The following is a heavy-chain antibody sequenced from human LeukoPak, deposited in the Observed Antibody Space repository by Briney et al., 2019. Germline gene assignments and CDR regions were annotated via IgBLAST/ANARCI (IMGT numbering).Heavy chain of an antibody. V-gene: IGHV4-59*01. D-gene: IGHD6-13*01. CDR1: DDSISDYY. J-gene: IGHJ4*02. CDR2: FHNSGTS. Sequence: PSETLSLTCTVSDDSISDYYRGWIRQPPGKGPEWIGYFHNSGTSTYNPSLKSRVTISADTSKNQFSLKLSSVTAADTAVYYCARGSGIAPTLPFDYWGQGTLVTVSS. CDR3: ARGSGIAPTLPFDY.